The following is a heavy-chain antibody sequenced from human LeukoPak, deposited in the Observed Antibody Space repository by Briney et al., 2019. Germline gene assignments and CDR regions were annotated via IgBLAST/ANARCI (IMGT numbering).Heavy chain of an antibody. D-gene: IGHD2-2*01. CDR1: DFTFSSYA. V-gene: IGHV3-64*01. J-gene: IGHJ6*02. Sequence: GGSLRLSCAASDFTFSSYAMHWVRQAPGKGLEYVSAISSNGGSTYYANSVKGRFTISRDNSKNTLYLQMGSLRAEDMAVYYCARAPEDIVVVPAAMIHYYYGMDVWGQGTTVTVSS. CDR2: ISSNGGST. CDR3: ARAPEDIVVVPAAMIHYYYGMDV.